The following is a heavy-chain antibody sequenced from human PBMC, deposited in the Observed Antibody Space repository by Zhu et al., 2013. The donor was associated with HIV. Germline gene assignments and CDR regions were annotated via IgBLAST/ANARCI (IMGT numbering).Heavy chain of an antibody. CDR3: ARGYDSSVVTAFDY. V-gene: IGHV1-18*01. CDR1: GYSFINYG. D-gene: IGHD3-22*01. J-gene: IGHJ4*02. Sequence: QSGPEVKKPGASVKVSCKASGYSFINYGISWVRQAPGQGLEWMGWLGSYNGNTNYAQNLQGRVTMTTDTSTTTVYLELRSLRSDDTAVYYCARGYDSSVVTAFDYWGQGTLVTVSS. CDR2: LGSYNGNT.